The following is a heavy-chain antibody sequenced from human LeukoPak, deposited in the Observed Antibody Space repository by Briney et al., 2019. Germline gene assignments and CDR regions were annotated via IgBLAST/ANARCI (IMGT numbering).Heavy chain of an antibody. Sequence: SQTLSLTCAVYGGLFNGHYWTWIRQSPEKGLEWIGEINHAEITHLNPSLKNRVTLSVDASMNQFSLKLRSVSAADTAVYYCARGWYYYDPRAFDIWGQGTMVTVSS. D-gene: IGHD3-22*01. CDR3: ARGWYYYDPRAFDI. V-gene: IGHV4-34*01. CDR1: GGLFNGHY. J-gene: IGHJ3*02. CDR2: INHAEIT.